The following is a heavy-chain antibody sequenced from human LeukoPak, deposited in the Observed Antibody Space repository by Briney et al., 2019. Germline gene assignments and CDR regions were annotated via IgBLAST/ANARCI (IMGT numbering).Heavy chain of an antibody. D-gene: IGHD1-26*01. CDR3: ARTVFSGSYHFDY. Sequence: VGSLRLSCAASGFTVSSNYMSWVRQAPGKGLEWVSSIYSGGRTYYADSVKSRFTISRDNSKNILYLQMNSLRAEDTAVYYCARTVFSGSYHFDYWGQGTLVTVSS. V-gene: IGHV3-66*01. CDR2: IYSGGRT. CDR1: GFTVSSNY. J-gene: IGHJ4*02.